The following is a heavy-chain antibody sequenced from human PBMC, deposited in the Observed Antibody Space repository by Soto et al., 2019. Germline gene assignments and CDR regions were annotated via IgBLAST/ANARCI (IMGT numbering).Heavy chain of an antibody. CDR2: ISHSGSV. J-gene: IGHJ4*02. Sequence: QVLLQESGPGLVQPSGTLSLSCAVSGGSISSNYFWGWVRQPPGKGLEWVGDISHSGSVNYNPSLRXXVTISIDKSKNQFSLKLNSVTAADTAVYYCARSFGWYAIDYWGQGTLVIVSS. V-gene: IGHV4-4*02. CDR3: ARSFGWYAIDY. D-gene: IGHD6-19*01. CDR1: GGSISSNYF.